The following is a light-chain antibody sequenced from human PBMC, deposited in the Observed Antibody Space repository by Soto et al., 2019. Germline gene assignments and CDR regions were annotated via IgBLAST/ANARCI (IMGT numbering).Light chain of an antibody. CDR2: GNN. J-gene: IGLJ2*01. CDR1: SSDIGAGHD. Sequence: QSVLTQPPSVSGAPGQRVTISCTGSSSDIGAGHDVHWYQHLPGTAPKLLIYGNNNRTSGVPDRFSGSKSGTSASLAITGLQAEDEADYYCQSYDSSLSGVIFGGGTKLTVL. CDR3: QSYDSSLSGVI. V-gene: IGLV1-40*01.